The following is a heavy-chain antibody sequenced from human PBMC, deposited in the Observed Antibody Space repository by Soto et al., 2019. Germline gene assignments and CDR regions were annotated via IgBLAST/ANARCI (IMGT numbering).Heavy chain of an antibody. D-gene: IGHD1-1*01. Sequence: GASVKVSCKASGGTFSSYAISWVRQAPGQGLEWMGGIIPIFGTANYAQKFQGRVTITADESTSTAYMELSSLRSEDTAVYYCARDKWETGEAAFDIWGQGTIVTVS. CDR2: IIPIFGTA. V-gene: IGHV1-69*13. CDR3: ARDKWETGEAAFDI. CDR1: GGTFSSYA. J-gene: IGHJ3*02.